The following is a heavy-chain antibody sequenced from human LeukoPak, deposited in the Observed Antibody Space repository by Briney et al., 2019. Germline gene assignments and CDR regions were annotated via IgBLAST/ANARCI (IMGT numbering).Heavy chain of an antibody. D-gene: IGHD7-27*01. Sequence: GGPLRLSCAASGFTVSSNYMSWVRQAPGKGLEWVSVIYSGGSTYYADSVKGRFTVSRDNSTNSLYLQMNSLRAEDTAVYYCARARWGSGYYYYYMDVWGKGTTVIVSS. CDR2: IYSGGST. CDR3: ARARWGSGYYYYYMDV. CDR1: GFTVSSNY. J-gene: IGHJ6*03. V-gene: IGHV3-53*01.